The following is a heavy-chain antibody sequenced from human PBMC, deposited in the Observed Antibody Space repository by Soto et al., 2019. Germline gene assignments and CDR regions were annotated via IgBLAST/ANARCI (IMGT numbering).Heavy chain of an antibody. D-gene: IGHD5-12*01. CDR3: ARDLDIRPIVAFAY. J-gene: IGHJ4*02. CDR2: INWNGGST. V-gene: IGHV3-20*04. Sequence: GGSLRLSCAASGFTFDDYGMSWVRQAPGKGLEWVSGINWNGGSTGYADSVKGRFTISRDNAKNSLYLQMNSLRAEDTALYYCARDLDIRPIVAFAYWGQGTLVTVSS. CDR1: GFTFDDYG.